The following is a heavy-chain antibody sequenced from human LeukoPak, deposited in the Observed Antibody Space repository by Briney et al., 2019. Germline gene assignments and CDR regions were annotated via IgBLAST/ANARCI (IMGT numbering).Heavy chain of an antibody. CDR3: TREKIAAAGVYNWFDP. D-gene: IGHD6-13*01. V-gene: IGHV4-59*12. CDR1: GGSISNY. Sequence: SETLSLTCTVSGGSISNYWSWIRQPPGKGLEWIGYIYYSGSTNYNPSLKSRVTISVDTSKNQFSLKLSSVTAADTAMYYCTREKIAAAGVYNWFDPWGQGTMVTVSS. J-gene: IGHJ5*02. CDR2: IYYSGST.